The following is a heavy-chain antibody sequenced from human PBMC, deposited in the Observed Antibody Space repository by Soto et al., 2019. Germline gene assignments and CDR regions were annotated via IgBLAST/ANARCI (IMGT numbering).Heavy chain of an antibody. J-gene: IGHJ4*02. CDR3: ARETKYFDD. Sequence: QVQLVQSGAEVKKPGASVKVSCKASGYTFTSYGISWVRQAPGQGLEWMGWISAHNGNKKYAQKLQGRVTMTTDTSSSTDYMELRSLRSDDTAVYYCARETKYFDDWGPRTLVSVSS. CDR1: GYTFTSYG. V-gene: IGHV1-18*01. D-gene: IGHD2-8*01. CDR2: ISAHNGNK.